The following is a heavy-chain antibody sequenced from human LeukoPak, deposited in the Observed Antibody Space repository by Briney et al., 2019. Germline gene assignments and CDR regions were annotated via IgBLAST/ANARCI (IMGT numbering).Heavy chain of an antibody. CDR2: FDPEDGET. Sequence: ASVKVSCKVSGYTLTELSMHWVRQAPGKGLEWMGGFDPEDGETIYAQKFQGRVTTTEDTSTDTAYMELSSLRSEDTAVYYCATVRAYYTAYYFDYWGQGTLVTVSS. J-gene: IGHJ4*02. CDR3: ATVRAYYTAYYFDY. D-gene: IGHD3-3*01. V-gene: IGHV1-24*01. CDR1: GYTLTELS.